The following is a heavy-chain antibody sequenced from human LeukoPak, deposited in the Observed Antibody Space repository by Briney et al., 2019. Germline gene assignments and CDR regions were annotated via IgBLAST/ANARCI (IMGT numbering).Heavy chain of an antibody. J-gene: IGHJ4*02. CDR1: GYTFTSYY. CDR2: INPSGGST. CDR3: ARDSSQYYDSSSAEPLDY. Sequence: ASVKVSCKASGYTFTSYYMHWVRQAPGQGLEWMGIINPSGGSTSYAQKFQGRDTMTRDTSTSTVYMELSSLRSEDTAVYYCARDSSQYYDSSSAEPLDYWGQGTLVTVSS. D-gene: IGHD3-22*01. V-gene: IGHV1-46*01.